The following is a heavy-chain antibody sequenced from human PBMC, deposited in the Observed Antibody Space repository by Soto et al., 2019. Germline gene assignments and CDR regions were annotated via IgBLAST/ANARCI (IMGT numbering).Heavy chain of an antibody. D-gene: IGHD3-10*01. V-gene: IGHV5-51*01. Sequence: EVQLVQSGAEVKKPGESLKISCKGSGYSFTNYWIGWVRQMPGKGLEWMGIIYPGDSDTRYSLSFQGQVTISADKSIITAYLQWSSLKASDTAMYYCARLGSVAADHSGLDVWGQGTTVTVSS. CDR3: ARLGSVAADHSGLDV. CDR2: IYPGDSDT. CDR1: GYSFTNYW. J-gene: IGHJ6*02.